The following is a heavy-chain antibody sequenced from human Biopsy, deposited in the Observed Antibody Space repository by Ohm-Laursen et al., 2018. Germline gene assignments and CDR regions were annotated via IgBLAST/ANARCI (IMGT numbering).Heavy chain of an antibody. CDR2: IYSSGST. V-gene: IGHV4-4*07. Sequence: GTLSLTCTVSGGSISSHYWTWIRQPAGKGLEWIGHIYSSGSTNYYPSLKSRVTMSVDTSKNQFSLKLTSVTAADTAVYYCARALGGYDLSAYHIDSWGQGTLVTVSS. D-gene: IGHD3-22*01. J-gene: IGHJ4*02. CDR3: ARALGGYDLSAYHIDS. CDR1: GGSISSHY.